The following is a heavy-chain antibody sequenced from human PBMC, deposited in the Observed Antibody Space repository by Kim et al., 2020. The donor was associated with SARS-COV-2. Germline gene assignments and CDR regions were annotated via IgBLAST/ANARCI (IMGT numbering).Heavy chain of an antibody. CDR2: IYTSGST. CDR1: GGSISSYY. V-gene: IGHV4-4*07. D-gene: IGHD6-19*01. CDR3: ARSGRAVAGTGYYYGMDV. Sequence: SETLSLTCTVSGGSISSYYWSWIRQPAGKGLEWIGRIYTSGSTNYNPSLKSRVTMSVDTSKNQFSLKLSSVTAADTAVYYCARSGRAVAGTGYYYGMDVWGQGTTVTVSS. J-gene: IGHJ6*02.